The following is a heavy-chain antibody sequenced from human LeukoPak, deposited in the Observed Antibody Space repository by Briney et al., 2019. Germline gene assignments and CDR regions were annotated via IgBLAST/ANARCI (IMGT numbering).Heavy chain of an antibody. CDR2: IGRSGTTI. Sequence: PGGSLRLSCAASGFTFSDYTMNWVRQAPGKGLEWVSFIGRSGTTIYYADSVKGRFTISRDNSKNTLYLQMNSLRAEDTAVYYCAKDLALGQQLVGGGFDPWGQGTLVTVSS. J-gene: IGHJ5*02. CDR3: AKDLALGQQLVGGGFDP. V-gene: IGHV3-48*01. CDR1: GFTFSDYT. D-gene: IGHD6-13*01.